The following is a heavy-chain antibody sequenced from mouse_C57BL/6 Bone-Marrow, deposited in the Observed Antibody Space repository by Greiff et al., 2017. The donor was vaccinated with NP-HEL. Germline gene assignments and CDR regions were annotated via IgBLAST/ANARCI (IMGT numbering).Heavy chain of an antibody. CDR2: IRNKANGYTT. CDR3: GRYTLTYGNGAMDY. Sequence: EVMLVESGGGLVQPGGSLSLSCAASGFTFTDYYMSWVRQPPGKALEWLGFIRNKANGYTTEYSASVKGRFTISRDNSPSILYLPMKAVRAEDSDTYNGGRYTLTYGNGAMDYWGQGTSVTVSS. D-gene: IGHD2-10*02. J-gene: IGHJ4*01. V-gene: IGHV7-3*01. CDR1: GFTFTDYY.